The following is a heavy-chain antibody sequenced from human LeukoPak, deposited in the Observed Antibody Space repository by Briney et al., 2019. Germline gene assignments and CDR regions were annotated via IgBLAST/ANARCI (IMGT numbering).Heavy chain of an antibody. CDR2: INGNGGST. CDR3: ARHDFWSGFKGGDY. CDR1: GFPFDDYG. V-gene: IGHV3-20*04. Sequence: GGSLRLSCAASGFPFDDYGMSWVRQVPGKGLEWVSSINGNGGSTAYADSVKGRFTISRDNAKNSLYLQMNSLRAEDTAFYYCARHDFWSGFKGGDYWGQGTLVTVSS. J-gene: IGHJ4*02. D-gene: IGHD3-3*01.